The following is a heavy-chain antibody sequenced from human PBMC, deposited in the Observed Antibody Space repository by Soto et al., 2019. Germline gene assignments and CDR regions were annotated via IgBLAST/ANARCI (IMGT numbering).Heavy chain of an antibody. D-gene: IGHD3-22*01. CDR2: IKQDESER. Sequence: EVQLVESGGGLVQPGGSLRLSCATSGFIFSDYWMPWVRQAPGKGLEWVASIKQDESERRYADSVRGRFTVSRDNAKNSLYLQMNSLGVEDTAVYYCARLYDSVTTIDHWGQGTLATVSS. V-gene: IGHV3-7*01. CDR1: GFIFSDYW. CDR3: ARLYDSVTTIDH. J-gene: IGHJ4*02.